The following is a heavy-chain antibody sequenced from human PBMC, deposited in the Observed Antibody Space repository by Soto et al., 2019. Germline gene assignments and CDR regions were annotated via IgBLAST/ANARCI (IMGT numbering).Heavy chain of an antibody. CDR1: GFTFSSYG. J-gene: IGHJ6*02. Sequence: GGSLRLSCAASGFTFSSYGMHWVRQAPGKGLEWVAVISYDGSNKYYADSVKGRFTISRDNSKNTLYLQMNSLRAEDTAVYYCATPLGLGGGYDLFYYGMDVWGQGTTVTVSS. CDR2: ISYDGSNK. D-gene: IGHD1-26*01. CDR3: ATPLGLGGGYDLFYYGMDV. V-gene: IGHV3-30*03.